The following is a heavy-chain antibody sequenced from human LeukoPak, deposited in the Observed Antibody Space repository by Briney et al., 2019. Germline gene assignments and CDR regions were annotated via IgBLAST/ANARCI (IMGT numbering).Heavy chain of an antibody. Sequence: ASVKVSCKASGYTFTGYYMHWVRQAPGQGLEWMGWINPNSGGTNYAQKFQGRVTMTRDTSISTAYMELSRLRSDDTAVYYCARDSGYSYGRNFDYWGQGTLVTVSS. CDR3: ARDSGYSYGRNFDY. V-gene: IGHV1-2*02. J-gene: IGHJ4*02. D-gene: IGHD5-18*01. CDR2: INPNSGGT. CDR1: GYTFTGYY.